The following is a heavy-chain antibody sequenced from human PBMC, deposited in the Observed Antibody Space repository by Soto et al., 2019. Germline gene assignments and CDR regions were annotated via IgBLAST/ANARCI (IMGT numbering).Heavy chain of an antibody. J-gene: IGHJ4*02. D-gene: IGHD3-10*01. CDR2: IYYSGRT. CDR3: VRELVHSGWVDY. V-gene: IGHV4-59*12. CDR1: GGSIRSYY. Sequence: SETLAITCTVSGGSIRSYYWSWFRQSPGKGLEWLGFIYYSGRTDYNPSLKSRVTISLDTSENQFFLQLTSVTAADTAGYYCVRELVHSGWVDYWGQGILVTVS.